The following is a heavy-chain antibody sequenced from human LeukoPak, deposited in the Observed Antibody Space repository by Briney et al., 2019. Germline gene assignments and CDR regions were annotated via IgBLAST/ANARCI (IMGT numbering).Heavy chain of an antibody. J-gene: IGHJ4*02. CDR2: INQGGSDK. V-gene: IGHV3-7*01. CDR1: GFTFSGHW. Sequence: PGGSLRLSCAASGFTFSGHWMSWVRQAPGKGLEWVANINQGGSDKYDVDSVKGRFTIYRDNANNLLYLQMNSLRGEDTAVYYCTRDRSRAEDDWGQGTLVTVSS. D-gene: IGHD1-14*01. CDR3: TRDRSRAEDD.